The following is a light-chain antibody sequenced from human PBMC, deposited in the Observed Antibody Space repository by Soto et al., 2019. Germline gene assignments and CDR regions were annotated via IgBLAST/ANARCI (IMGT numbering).Light chain of an antibody. Sequence: QSALTQPASVSGSPGQSITISCTGTSSDVGGYNYVSWYQQHPGKAPKLMIFEVSNRPSGVSIRFSGSKSGNTASLTISGLQAEDEADYYCSSYTSTSARPVFAGRTK. V-gene: IGLV2-14*01. CDR1: SSDVGGYNY. J-gene: IGLJ3*02. CDR2: EVS. CDR3: SSYTSTSARPV.